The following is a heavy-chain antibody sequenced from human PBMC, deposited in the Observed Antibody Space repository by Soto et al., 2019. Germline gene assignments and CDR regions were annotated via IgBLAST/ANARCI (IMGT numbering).Heavy chain of an antibody. CDR3: ASFNYGDYDYYGMDV. CDR2: IYHSGST. Sequence: QVQLQESGPGLVKPSGTLSLTCAVSGGSISSSNWWRWVRQPPGKGLEWIGEIYHSGSTNYNPSLKSRVTISVDKSKNQFSLKLSSVTAADTAVYYCASFNYGDYDYYGMDVWGQGTTVTVSS. J-gene: IGHJ6*02. D-gene: IGHD4-17*01. V-gene: IGHV4-4*02. CDR1: GGSISSSNW.